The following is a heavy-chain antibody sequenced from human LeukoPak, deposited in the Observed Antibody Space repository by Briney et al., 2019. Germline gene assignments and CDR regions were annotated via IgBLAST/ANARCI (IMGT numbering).Heavy chain of an antibody. CDR1: GFTFRSYS. CDR2: ISTSSAYI. J-gene: IGHJ1*01. CDR3: ARGVGYSGYDWMYYFQH. Sequence: GGSLRLSCAASGFTFRSYSMNWVRQAPGKGLQWVSSISTSSAYIHYADSVKGRFTISRDNAKNSLYLQMNSLRAEDTAAYYCARGVGYSGYDWMYYFQHWGQGTLVTVSS. D-gene: IGHD5-12*01. V-gene: IGHV3-21*01.